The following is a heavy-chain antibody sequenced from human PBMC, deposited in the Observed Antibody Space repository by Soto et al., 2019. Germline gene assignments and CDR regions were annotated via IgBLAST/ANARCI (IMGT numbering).Heavy chain of an antibody. Sequence: PSETLSLTCTVSGVSISSSTYYWGWMHQPPGKGLEWIASFFIGGNTYYNPSLKSRVTISVDTSKNQFSLKLSSVTAADTAVYFCAREARGFYFDYWGQGILVTVSS. CDR1: GVSISSSTYY. D-gene: IGHD3-10*01. J-gene: IGHJ4*02. CDR2: FFIGGNT. CDR3: AREARGFYFDY. V-gene: IGHV4-39*07.